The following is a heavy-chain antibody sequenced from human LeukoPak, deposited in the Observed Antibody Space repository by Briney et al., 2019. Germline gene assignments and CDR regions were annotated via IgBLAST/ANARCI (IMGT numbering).Heavy chain of an antibody. D-gene: IGHD3-10*01. CDR2: ISSSSSYI. J-gene: IGHJ4*02. CDR3: ARPIDNGSGSYYFDY. Sequence: PGGSLRLSCAASGFTFSSYSMNWVRQAPGKGLEWVPSISSSSSYIYYADSVKSRSTISRDNAKNTLSLQMNTLRPEDTAVYYCARPIDNGSGSYYFDYWGQGTLVTVSS. CDR1: GFTFSSYS. V-gene: IGHV3-21*04.